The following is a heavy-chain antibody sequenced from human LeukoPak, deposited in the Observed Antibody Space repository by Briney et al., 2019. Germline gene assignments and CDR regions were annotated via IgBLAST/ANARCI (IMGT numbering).Heavy chain of an antibody. V-gene: IGHV1-2*02. CDR2: INPNSGGT. D-gene: IGHD2-21*02. CDR1: GYTFTGYY. Sequence: GASVKVSCKACGYTFTGYYMHWVRQAPGQGLEWMGWINPNSGGTNYAQKFQGRVTMTRDTSISTAYMELSRLRSDDTAVYYCARDRRAYCVADCNPGDSRGQGTLVTVSS. J-gene: IGHJ4*02. CDR3: ARDRRAYCVADCNPGDS.